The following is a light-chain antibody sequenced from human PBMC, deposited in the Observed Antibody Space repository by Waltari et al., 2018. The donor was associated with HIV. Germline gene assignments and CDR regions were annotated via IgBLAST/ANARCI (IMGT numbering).Light chain of an antibody. CDR3: AAWDDSLSGWV. Sequence: SCPGSSSDMGNYAVSGYQQLPGTAPKLLIYRNSQRPSGVRDRFSGSKSGTSASLAINDLRSEDEAEYHCAAWDDSLSGWVFGGGTNLTVL. CDR1: SSDMGNYA. V-gene: IGLV1-47*01. CDR2: RNS. J-gene: IGLJ3*02.